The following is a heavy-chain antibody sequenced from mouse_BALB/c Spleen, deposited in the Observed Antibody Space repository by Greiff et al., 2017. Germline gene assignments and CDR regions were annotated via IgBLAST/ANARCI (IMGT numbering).Heavy chain of an antibody. Sequence: EVMLVESGGGLVQPGGSLKLSCAASGFSFSSYTMSWVRQTPEKRLEWVATISSGGSYTYYPDSVKGRFTIARDNAKNTLYLQMSSLKSEDTAMYYCTRDRVDYWGQGTTLTVSA. V-gene: IGHV5-6-4*01. D-gene: IGHD3-3*01. J-gene: IGHJ2*01. CDR2: ISSGGSYT. CDR3: TRDRVDY. CDR1: GFSFSSYT.